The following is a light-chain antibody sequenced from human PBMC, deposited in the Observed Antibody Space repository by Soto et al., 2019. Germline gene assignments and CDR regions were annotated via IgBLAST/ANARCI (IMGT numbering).Light chain of an antibody. CDR2: DVR. J-gene: IGLJ1*01. CDR3: SSYVSRRTLV. V-gene: IGLV2-14*01. Sequence: QSVLTQPASVSGCPGQSITICCTGTSNDIGAYNYVSWYQQHPGKAPKLMIYDVRNRPSGVSNRFSGSKSGNTPPLTICWLHTEDEAEYYSSSYVSRRTLVFGTGTKVTVL. CDR1: SNDIGAYNY.